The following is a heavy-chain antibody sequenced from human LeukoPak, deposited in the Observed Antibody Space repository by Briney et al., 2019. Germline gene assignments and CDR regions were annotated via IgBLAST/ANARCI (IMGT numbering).Heavy chain of an antibody. J-gene: IGHJ4*02. V-gene: IGHV1-2*02. CDR1: GGTFSSYA. CDR3: ARVIYCSGGSCSHYFDY. CDR2: INPNSGGT. D-gene: IGHD2-15*01. Sequence: ASVKVSCXASGGTFSSYAISWVRQAPGQGLEWMEWINPNSGGTNYTQKFQGRVTMTRDTSISTAYLELSRLRSDDTAVYYCARVIYCSGGSCSHYFDYWGQGTLVTVSS.